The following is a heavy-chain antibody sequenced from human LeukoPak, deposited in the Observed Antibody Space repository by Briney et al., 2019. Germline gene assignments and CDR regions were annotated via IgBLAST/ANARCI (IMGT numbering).Heavy chain of an antibody. CDR3: ASGILTGSAPDH. Sequence: SETLSLTCAVYGGSFSSHYWSWIRLPPRKGLEWSGEINHSGSTNYNPSLKSRVTLSVDTSKNQFSLKLSSVTAADTAVYYCASGILTGSAPDHWGQGSLVTVSS. V-gene: IGHV4-34*01. CDR2: INHSGST. D-gene: IGHD3-9*01. J-gene: IGHJ4*02. CDR1: GGSFSSHY.